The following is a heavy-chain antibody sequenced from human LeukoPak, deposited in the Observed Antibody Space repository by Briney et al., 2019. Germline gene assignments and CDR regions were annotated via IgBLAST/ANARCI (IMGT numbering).Heavy chain of an antibody. CDR1: GYTFTSYD. V-gene: IGHV1-8*01. CDR2: MNPNSGNA. Sequence: GASVKVSCKASGYTFTSYDINWVRQATGQGLEWMGWMNPNSGNAGSAQKFQGRVTMTRDTSISTAYMELSSLRSEDTAVYYCARYSPDYYTMDVWGQGTTVTVSS. D-gene: IGHD2-21*01. J-gene: IGHJ6*02. CDR3: ARYSPDYYTMDV.